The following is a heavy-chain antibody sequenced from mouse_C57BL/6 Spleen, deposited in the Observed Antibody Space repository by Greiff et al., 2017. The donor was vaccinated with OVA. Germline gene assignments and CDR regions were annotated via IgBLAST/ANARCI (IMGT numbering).Heavy chain of an antibody. D-gene: IGHD1-1*01. CDR3: ARVGTTVVAFDY. CDR2: INSDGSSP. Sequence: EVQVVESEGGLVQPGSSMKLSCTASGFTFSDYYMAWVRQVPEKGLEWVANINSDGSSPYYLDSLKSSFILSRDNAKNILYLQMSSLKSEDTATYYCARVGTTVVAFDYWGQGTTLTVSS. V-gene: IGHV5-16*01. J-gene: IGHJ2*01. CDR1: GFTFSDYY.